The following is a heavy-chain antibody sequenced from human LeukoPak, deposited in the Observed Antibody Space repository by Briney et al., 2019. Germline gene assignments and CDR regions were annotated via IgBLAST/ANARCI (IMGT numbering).Heavy chain of an antibody. CDR2: INPNSGET. Sequence: ASVKVSCKASGYTFTGYYMHWVRQAPGQGLEWMGRINPNSGETNYAQSFQGRVTMTGDPSISTAYMELRRLTSDDTAVYFCARDRGTTYASDIWGQGTVVTVSS. CDR1: GYTFTGYY. J-gene: IGHJ3*02. V-gene: IGHV1-2*06. D-gene: IGHD1-14*01. CDR3: ARDRGTTYASDI.